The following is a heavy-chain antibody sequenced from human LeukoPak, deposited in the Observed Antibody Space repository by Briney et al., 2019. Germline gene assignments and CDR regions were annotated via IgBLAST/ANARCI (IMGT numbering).Heavy chain of an antibody. V-gene: IGHV3-48*01. CDR3: ARDKYYYGSGSYFVDY. Sequence: QPGGSLRLSCAGSGFTFSSYSMNWVRQAPGKGLEWVSYISSSSSTIYYADSVKGRFTISRDNAKNSLYLQMNSLRAEDTAVYYCARDKYYYGSGSYFVDYWGQGTLVTVSS. D-gene: IGHD3-10*01. CDR2: ISSSSSTI. CDR1: GFTFSSYS. J-gene: IGHJ4*02.